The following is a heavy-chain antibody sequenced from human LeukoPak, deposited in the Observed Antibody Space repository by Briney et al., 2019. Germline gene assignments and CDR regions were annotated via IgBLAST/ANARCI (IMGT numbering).Heavy chain of an antibody. CDR2: ISGSGGST. J-gene: IGHJ4*02. CDR3: AKEKLGDFDY. V-gene: IGHV3-23*01. D-gene: IGHD1-26*01. CDR1: GFTFSTYA. Sequence: GGSLRLSCAASGFTFSTYAMNWVRQAPGKGLEWVSAISGSGGSTFYVDSVKGRFTISRDNSKNTLYLQMNSLRAEDTAVYYCAKEKLGDFDYWGQGTLVTVSS.